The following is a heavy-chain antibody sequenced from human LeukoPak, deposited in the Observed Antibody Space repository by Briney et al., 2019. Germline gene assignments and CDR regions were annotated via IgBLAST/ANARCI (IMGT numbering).Heavy chain of an antibody. J-gene: IGHJ4*02. Sequence: GGSLRLSCAASGFTFSTYNMNWVRQAPGKGLEWVSSISGSSSYIYYADSVKGRFSISRDNAKNSLYLQMNSLRAEDTAVYYCAKTRGGDYVLDYWGQGTLVTVSS. CDR1: GFTFSTYN. D-gene: IGHD4-17*01. V-gene: IGHV3-21*04. CDR2: ISGSSSYI. CDR3: AKTRGGDYVLDY.